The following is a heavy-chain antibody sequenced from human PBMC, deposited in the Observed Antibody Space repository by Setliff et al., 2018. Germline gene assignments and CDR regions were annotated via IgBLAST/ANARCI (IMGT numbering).Heavy chain of an antibody. CDR3: ARGIFTMVRGVIITGYYYYGMDV. D-gene: IGHD3-10*01. CDR1: GYTFTSYG. J-gene: IGHJ6*02. CDR2: ITPILGRA. V-gene: IGHV1-69*10. Sequence: SVKVSCKASGYTFTSYGISWVRQAPGQGLEWMGGITPILGRADYAQKFQGRVTSTAYKSTSTAYMELNSLRSEDQAVYYCARGIFTMVRGVIITGYYYYGMDVWGQGTTVTVSS.